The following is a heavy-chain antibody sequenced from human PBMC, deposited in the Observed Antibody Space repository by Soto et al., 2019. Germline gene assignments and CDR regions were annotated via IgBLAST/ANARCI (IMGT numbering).Heavy chain of an antibody. J-gene: IGHJ4*02. CDR1: GYSFAGYW. Sequence: GESRKSSCKGSGYSFAGYWITWVRQKPGKGLEWMGRIDPSDSQTYYSPSFRGHVTISVTKSITTVFLQWSSLRASDTAMYYCARQIYDSDTGPNFQYYFDSWGQGTPVTVSS. D-gene: IGHD3-22*01. CDR3: ARQIYDSDTGPNFQYYFDS. CDR2: IDPSDSQT. V-gene: IGHV5-10-1*01.